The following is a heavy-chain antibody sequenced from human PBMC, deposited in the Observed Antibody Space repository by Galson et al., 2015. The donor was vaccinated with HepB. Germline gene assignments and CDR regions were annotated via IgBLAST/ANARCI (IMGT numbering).Heavy chain of an antibody. J-gene: IGHJ6*01. CDR2: IYYIGST. CDR3: ARSSGPGSYVPRHGMDV. D-gene: IGHD3-10*01. Sequence: ETLSLTCTVSGGSISSSSYYWGWIRQPPGKGLEWIGSIYYIGSTYYNPSLKSRVTISVDTSKNQFSLKLSSVTAADTAVYYCARSSGPGSYVPRHGMDVWGQGSAVTVSS. V-gene: IGHV4-39*01. CDR1: GGSISSSSYY.